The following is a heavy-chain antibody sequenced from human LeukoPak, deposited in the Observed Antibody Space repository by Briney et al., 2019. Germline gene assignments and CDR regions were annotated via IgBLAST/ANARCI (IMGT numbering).Heavy chain of an antibody. Sequence: GGSLRLSCAASGFTFSSYGMHWVRQAPGKGLEWVAVIWYDGSNKYYADSVKGRFTVSRHNSKNTLYLQMNSLRAEDTAVYYCARDHTRGYFDYWGQGTLVTVSS. CDR3: ARDHTRGYFDY. CDR2: IWYDGSNK. D-gene: IGHD3-10*01. J-gene: IGHJ4*02. CDR1: GFTFSSYG. V-gene: IGHV3-33*01.